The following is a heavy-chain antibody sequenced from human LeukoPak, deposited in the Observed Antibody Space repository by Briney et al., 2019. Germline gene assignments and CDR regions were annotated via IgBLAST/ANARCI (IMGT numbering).Heavy chain of an antibody. J-gene: IGHJ1*01. Sequence: ASVKVSCKASGYTFTSYDINWVRQATGQGREWMGWMNPNSGNTGYAQKFQGRVTMTRNTSISTAYMELSSLRSEDTAVYYCASPGEYYYDSSGYYKYFQHWGQGTLVTVSS. CDR3: ASPGEYYYDSSGYYKYFQH. V-gene: IGHV1-8*01. D-gene: IGHD3-22*01. CDR2: MNPNSGNT. CDR1: GYTFTSYD.